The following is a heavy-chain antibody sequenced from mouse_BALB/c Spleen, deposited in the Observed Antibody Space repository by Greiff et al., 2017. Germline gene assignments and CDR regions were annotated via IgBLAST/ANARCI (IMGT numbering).Heavy chain of an antibody. CDR2: ISDGGSYT. D-gene: IGHD2-3*01. V-gene: IGHV5-4*02. Sequence: EVQGVESGGGLVKPGGSLKLSCAASGFTFSDYYMYWVRQTPEKRLEWVATISDGGSYTYYPDSVKGRFTISRDNAKNNLYLQMSSLKSEDTAMYYCAREDDGYSFDYWGQGTTLTVSS. J-gene: IGHJ2*01. CDR3: AREDDGYSFDY. CDR1: GFTFSDYY.